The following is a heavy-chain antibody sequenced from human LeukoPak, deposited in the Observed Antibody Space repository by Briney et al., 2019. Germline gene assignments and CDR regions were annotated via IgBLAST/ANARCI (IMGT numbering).Heavy chain of an antibody. V-gene: IGHV4-30-2*01. J-gene: IGHJ4*02. CDR3: ARSDGYFSFFDY. CDR2: IYHSGST. D-gene: IGHD5-24*01. Sequence: SETLSLTCAVSGGSISSGGYSWSWIRQPPGRGLEWIGYIYHSGSTYYNPSLKSRDTISVDRSKNQFSLKLSSVTAADTAVYYCARSDGYFSFFDYWGQGTLVTVSS. CDR1: GGSISSGGYS.